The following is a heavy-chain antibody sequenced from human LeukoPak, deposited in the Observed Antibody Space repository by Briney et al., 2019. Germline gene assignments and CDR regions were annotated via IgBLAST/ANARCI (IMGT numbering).Heavy chain of an antibody. CDR3: ARPTYCGFDCYFNFDY. V-gene: IGHV1-2*02. CDR1: GYTSATYF. D-gene: IGHD2-21*02. Sequence: ASVKVSCKTSGYTSATYFMHWVRQAPGQGLEWMGYIQPNSGVTNYAQKFRGRVTMTWDTSISTAYIELSGLTSDDTAIYYCARPTYCGFDCYFNFDYWGQGTLVTVSS. J-gene: IGHJ4*02. CDR2: IQPNSGVT.